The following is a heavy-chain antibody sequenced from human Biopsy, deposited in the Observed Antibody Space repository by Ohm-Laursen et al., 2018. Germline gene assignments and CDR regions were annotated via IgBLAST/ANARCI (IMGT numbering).Heavy chain of an antibody. Sequence: SLRLSCSATGFSVADYAMHWVRQVSGKGLEWVSFIGWDGANTYYGGSVRGRFTISRDNDKNALYLQMNSLRLEDSDFYYCAKGSEQLQDAGGVDAWGQGTLVTVSS. D-gene: IGHD1/OR15-1a*01. CDR3: AKGSEQLQDAGGVDA. V-gene: IGHV3-43D*04. J-gene: IGHJ5*02. CDR1: GFSVADYA. CDR2: IGWDGANT.